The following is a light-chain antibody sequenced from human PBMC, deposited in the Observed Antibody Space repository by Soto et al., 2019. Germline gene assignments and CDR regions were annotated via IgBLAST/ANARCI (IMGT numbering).Light chain of an antibody. CDR1: QSVSSSY. V-gene: IGKV3-20*01. CDR2: GAS. Sequence: EIVLTQSPGTLSLSPGEIATLSCRASQSVSSSYLAWYQQKPGQAPRLLIYGASHRATGIPDRFSGSGSGTDFTLTISRLEPEDFAVYYCQQYGGSPRTFGQGTKVEI. J-gene: IGKJ1*01. CDR3: QQYGGSPRT.